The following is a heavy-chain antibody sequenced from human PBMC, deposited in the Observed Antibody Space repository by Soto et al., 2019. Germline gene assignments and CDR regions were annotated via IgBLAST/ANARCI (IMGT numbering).Heavy chain of an antibody. CDR1: GFTFSSYA. D-gene: IGHD2-2*01. CDR3: AKGGYCNRSGCLSAFDI. CDR2: ISGSGGST. V-gene: IGHV3-23*01. Sequence: EVQLLESGGGLVQPGGSLRVSCAASGFTFSSYAMSWVRQAPGKGLEWVSAISGSGGSTDYADSVKGRFTISRDNSKNTRYLQMNSLRAEDTAVYYCAKGGYCNRSGCLSAFDIWGQGTLVTVSS. J-gene: IGHJ3*02.